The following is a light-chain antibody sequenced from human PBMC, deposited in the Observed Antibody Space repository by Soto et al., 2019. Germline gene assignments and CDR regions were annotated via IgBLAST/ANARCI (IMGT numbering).Light chain of an antibody. Sequence: EIVLTQSPGTLSLSPGERATLSCRASQSVSSSYLAWYQQKPGQAPRLLIYGASSRATGIPDRFSGSGSGTDFTLTISRLEPEDFAVFYCQQYGNSPPLTFGGGTMVEIK. CDR1: QSVSSSY. CDR2: GAS. J-gene: IGKJ4*01. V-gene: IGKV3-20*01. CDR3: QQYGNSPPLT.